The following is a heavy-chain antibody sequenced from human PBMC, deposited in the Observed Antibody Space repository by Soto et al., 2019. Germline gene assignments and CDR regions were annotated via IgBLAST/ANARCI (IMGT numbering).Heavy chain of an antibody. J-gene: IGHJ2*01. V-gene: IGHV4-39*01. D-gene: IGHD1-26*01. CDR3: VTLYGGNYYWYFDL. CDR1: SGSISSSSYY. CDR2: IYYGGST. Sequence: QLQLQESGPGLVKPSETLSLTCTVSSGSISSSSYYWGWIRQPPGKGLEWIGSIYYGGSTYYNPSLKSRVTIPIDMSKNQFSLKLSSVTAADTAVYDCVTLYGGNYYWYFDLWGRGTLVTVSS.